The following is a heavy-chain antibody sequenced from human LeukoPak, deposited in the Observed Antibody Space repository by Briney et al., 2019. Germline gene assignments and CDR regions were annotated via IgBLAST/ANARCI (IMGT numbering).Heavy chain of an antibody. CDR3: ARSTVVNPDWYFDL. CDR2: INPNSGGT. D-gene: IGHD4-23*01. CDR1: GYTFTGYY. V-gene: IGHV1-2*02. J-gene: IGHJ2*01. Sequence: ASVKVSCKASGYTFTGYYMHWVRQAPGQGLEWMGWINPNSGGTNYAQKFQGRVTMTTDTSTSTAYMELRSLRSDDTAVYYCARSTVVNPDWYFDLWGRGTLVTVSS.